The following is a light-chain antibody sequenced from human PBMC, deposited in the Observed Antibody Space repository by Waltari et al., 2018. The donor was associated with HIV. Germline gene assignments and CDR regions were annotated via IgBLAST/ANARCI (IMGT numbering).Light chain of an antibody. CDR1: SLRSYY. CDR3: NSRDSSGNHVV. J-gene: IGLJ2*01. CDR2: VKN. V-gene: IGLV3-19*01. Sequence: SSELTQDPAVSVALGQTVRITCQGDSLRSYYARWYQQKPGQAPVLVIYVKNNRPSGIPDRFSGSSSVNTASLTSTGAQAEDEADYYCNSRDSSGNHVVFGGGTKLTVL.